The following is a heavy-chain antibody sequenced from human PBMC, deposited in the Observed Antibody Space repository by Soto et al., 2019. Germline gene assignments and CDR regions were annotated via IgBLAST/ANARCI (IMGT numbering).Heavy chain of an antibody. J-gene: IGHJ4*02. V-gene: IGHV4-59*12. Sequence: SETLSLTCTVSGGSISSYYWSWIRQPPGKGLEWIGYIYYSGSTNYNPSLKSRVTISVDTSKNQFSLKLSSVTAADTAVYYCVAGWIAVAGLPLDSWGQGPLVTVSS. CDR1: GGSISSYY. CDR2: IYYSGST. CDR3: VAGWIAVAGLPLDS. D-gene: IGHD6-19*01.